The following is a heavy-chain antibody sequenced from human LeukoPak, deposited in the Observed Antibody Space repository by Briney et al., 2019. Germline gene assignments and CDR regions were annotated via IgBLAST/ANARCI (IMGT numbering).Heavy chain of an antibody. Sequence: TGGSLSLSCAASGFTFSSYEMNWVRQAPGKGLEWVSYISSSGSTIYYADSVKGRFTISRDNAKNSLYLQMNSLRAEDMALYYCAKGGDSSGIDAFDIWGQGTMVTVSS. CDR1: GFTFSSYE. D-gene: IGHD3-22*01. J-gene: IGHJ3*02. CDR2: ISSSGSTI. CDR3: AKGGDSSGIDAFDI. V-gene: IGHV3-48*03.